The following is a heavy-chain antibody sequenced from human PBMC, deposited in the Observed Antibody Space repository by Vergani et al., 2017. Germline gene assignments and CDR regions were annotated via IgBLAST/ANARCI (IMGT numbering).Heavy chain of an antibody. CDR3: GRIGGHKYYYDSSGYYPALCYDYMDV. J-gene: IGHJ6*03. CDR1: GGSINSSCYY. V-gene: IGHV4-39*07. Sequence: QLQLQESGPGLVKPSETLSLTCTVSGGSINSSCYYWGWIRQPPGTGLEWIGRIYYSGSTYYNPSLKSRVTISVDTSKNQFSLKLSSVTAADTAVYYCGRIGGHKYYYDSSGYYPALCYDYMDVWGKGTTVTVAS. CDR2: IYYSGST. D-gene: IGHD3-22*01.